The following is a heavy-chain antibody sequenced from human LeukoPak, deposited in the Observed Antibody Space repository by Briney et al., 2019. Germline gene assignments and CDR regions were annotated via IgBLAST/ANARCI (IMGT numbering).Heavy chain of an antibody. CDR2: IYPDDPDT. Sequence: GESLQISCKGSGYSVTNNWIGWVRQMPGRGLEWMGIIYPDDPDTRYSPSFQGQVTISADKSINTAYLQWSSLKASDTAMYYCARHPSYTSGWPLDYWGQGTLVTVSS. CDR1: GYSVTNNW. J-gene: IGHJ4*02. V-gene: IGHV5-51*01. CDR3: ARHPSYTSGWPLDY. D-gene: IGHD6-19*01.